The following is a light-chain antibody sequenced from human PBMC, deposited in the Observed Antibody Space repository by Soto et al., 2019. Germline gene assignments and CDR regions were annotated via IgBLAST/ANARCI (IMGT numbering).Light chain of an antibody. CDR1: SSDVGGYNY. CDR3: SSYTSSSTSPV. V-gene: IGLV2-14*01. CDR2: DVS. J-gene: IGLJ2*01. Sequence: QSALTQPASVSGSPGQSITISCTGTSSDVGGYNYVSWYQQHPGKAPKLMIYDVSNRPSGVSNRLSGSKSGNTASLTISGLQAEDEADYYCSSYTSSSTSPVFGGGTKLTVL.